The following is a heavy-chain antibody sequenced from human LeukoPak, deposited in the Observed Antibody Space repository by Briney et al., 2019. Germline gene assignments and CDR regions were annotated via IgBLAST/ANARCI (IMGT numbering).Heavy chain of an antibody. CDR2: ISSSGSTI. D-gene: IGHD2-2*03. CDR3: ARDKTFPDGSIDY. J-gene: IGHJ4*02. Sequence: GGSLRLSCAASGFTFSDYYMSWIRQAPGRGLEWVSYISSSGSTIYYADSVKGRFTISRDNAKNSLYLQMNSLRAEDMAVYYCARDKTFPDGSIDYWGQGTLVTVSS. CDR1: GFTFSDYY. V-gene: IGHV3-11*04.